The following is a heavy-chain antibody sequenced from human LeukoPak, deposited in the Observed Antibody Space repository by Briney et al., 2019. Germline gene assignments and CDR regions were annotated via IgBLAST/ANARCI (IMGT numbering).Heavy chain of an antibody. CDR3: AKELEYDGYQPLPNDY. D-gene: IGHD5-24*01. CDR2: ISGSGGRT. V-gene: IGHV3-23*01. Sequence: GGALRLSCAASGFTFSSYAMSWVRQAPGQGLEWVSAISGSGGRTYDADSVNGRFTISRDNSKNTLYLQMNSLSGEDTAVYYCAKELEYDGYQPLPNDYWGQGTLVTVSS. CDR1: GFTFSSYA. J-gene: IGHJ4*02.